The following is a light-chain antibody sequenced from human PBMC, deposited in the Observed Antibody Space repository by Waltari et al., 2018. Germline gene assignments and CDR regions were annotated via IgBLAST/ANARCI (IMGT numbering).Light chain of an antibody. CDR3: QQRSSWPGT. Sequence: EIVLTQSPATLSLSPGERATLSCRASQSVSGYLAWYQQKPGQAPRLLIYDSSYRATGIPVTFSARRSETDFTLTISSLAPEDFAVYYCQQRSSWPGTFGQGTRLEI. V-gene: IGKV3-11*01. J-gene: IGKJ5*01. CDR1: QSVSGY. CDR2: DSS.